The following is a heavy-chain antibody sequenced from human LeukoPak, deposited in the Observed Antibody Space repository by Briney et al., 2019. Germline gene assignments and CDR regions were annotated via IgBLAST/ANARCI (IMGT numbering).Heavy chain of an antibody. CDR1: GFTFSSYA. V-gene: IGHV3-23*01. CDR2: ISGSGGST. Sequence: GGSLRLSCAASGFTFSSYAMSWVRQAPGKGLEWVSAISGSGGSTYYADSVKGRFTISRDNSKNTLYLQMNSLRAEDTAVYYCAKDKELTFLDSGYGMDVWGQGTTVTVSS. D-gene: IGHD3-3*01. CDR3: AKDKELTFLDSGYGMDV. J-gene: IGHJ6*02.